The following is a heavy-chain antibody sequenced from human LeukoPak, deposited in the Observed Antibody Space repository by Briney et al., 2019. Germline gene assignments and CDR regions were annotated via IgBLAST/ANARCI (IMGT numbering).Heavy chain of an antibody. CDR1: GVSTTNGIYY. CDR3: ARLYYYDSSGLDY. J-gene: IGHJ4*02. D-gene: IGHD3-22*01. Sequence: SETLSLTCTVSGVSTTNGIYYWSWIRQPPGKGLEWIGYIYYSGSTYYNPSLKSRVTISVDTSKNQFSLKLSSVTAADTAVYYCARLYYYDSSGLDYWGQGTLVTVSS. V-gene: IGHV4-30-4*08. CDR2: IYYSGST.